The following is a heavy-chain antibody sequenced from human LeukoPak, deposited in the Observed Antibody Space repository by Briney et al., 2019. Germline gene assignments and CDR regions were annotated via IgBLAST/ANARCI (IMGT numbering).Heavy chain of an antibody. J-gene: IGHJ3*02. CDR1: GGSISSCCNY. CDR2: ISYSGST. Sequence: SETLSLTCAVSGGSISSCCNYWGWIRQPPGKGLEWIAAISYSGSTYYNPSLKSRLTISVDTFKSQFSLRLGSVTAADTAVYYCARERWLTGTDAFDIWGQGTMVTVSS. V-gene: IGHV4-39*07. D-gene: IGHD5-24*01. CDR3: ARERWLTGTDAFDI.